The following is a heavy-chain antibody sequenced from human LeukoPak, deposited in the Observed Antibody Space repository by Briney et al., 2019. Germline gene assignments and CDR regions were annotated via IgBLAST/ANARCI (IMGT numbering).Heavy chain of an antibody. Sequence: PSETLSLTCTVSGTSISSSSYYWGWIRQPPGKGLEWIGSIYYSGSTYYNPSLKSRVTMSVDTSKNQLSLKLSSVTAADTAVYYCARVGGGSSGWYPWGQGTLVTVSS. D-gene: IGHD6-19*01. CDR2: IYYSGST. CDR3: ARVGGGSSGWYP. J-gene: IGHJ4*02. CDR1: GTSISSSSYY. V-gene: IGHV4-39*01.